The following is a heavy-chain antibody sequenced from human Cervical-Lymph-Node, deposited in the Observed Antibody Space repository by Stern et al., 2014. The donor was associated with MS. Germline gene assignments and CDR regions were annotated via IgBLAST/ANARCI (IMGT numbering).Heavy chain of an antibody. CDR3: ATDYDY. CDR1: GSTVTEFF. Sequence: QVQLVESGAEVKKPGASVKVSCKVSGSTVTEFFMHWVRQPPGKGLEWMGGFDPEDGETIYAQKFQGRVTMTEDTYTDTAYMELRSMTSDDTAVYYCATDYDYWGQGTLVTVSS. V-gene: IGHV1-24*01. J-gene: IGHJ4*02. CDR2: FDPEDGET.